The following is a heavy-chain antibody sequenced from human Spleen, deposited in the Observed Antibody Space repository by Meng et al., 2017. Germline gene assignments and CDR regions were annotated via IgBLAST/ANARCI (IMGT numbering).Heavy chain of an antibody. V-gene: IGHV3-20*04. D-gene: IGHD1-26*01. CDR2: INWNGGST. J-gene: IGHJ3*02. Sequence: GESLKISCAASGFIFEDYGMSWVRQSPGKGLEWVSSINWNGGSTSYADSVRGRFTISRDNSQNTLFLQMNSLRAEDTAIYYCAREVDGSYGPFDDAFDIWGQGTMVTVSS. CDR1: GFIFEDYG. CDR3: AREVDGSYGPFDDAFDI.